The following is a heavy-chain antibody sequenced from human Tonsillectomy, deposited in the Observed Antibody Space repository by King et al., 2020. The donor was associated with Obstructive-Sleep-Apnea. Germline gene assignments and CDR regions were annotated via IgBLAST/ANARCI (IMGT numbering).Heavy chain of an antibody. CDR1: EFTFSIFA. CDR2: TSSDGTST. D-gene: IGHD6-13*01. CDR3: VKDGTLSWYGWFDP. Sequence: DVQLVESGGGLVQPGGSLRLSCSASEFTFSIFAMHWVRQAPGKGLEYVSGTSSDGTSTYYAASVKGRFTISRDNSKNTLYLQMSSLRGDDTAVYYCVKDGTLSWYGWFDPWGQGTLVTVSS. V-gene: IGHV3-64D*06. J-gene: IGHJ5*02.